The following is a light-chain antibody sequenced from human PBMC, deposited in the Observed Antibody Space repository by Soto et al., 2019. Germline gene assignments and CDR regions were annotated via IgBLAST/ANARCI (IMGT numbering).Light chain of an antibody. V-gene: IGLV2-14*01. J-gene: IGLJ1*01. Sequence: QSALTQPASVSGSPGQSITISCTGTSSDIGDYNYVSWYQHHPDKAPKLVIFEVSNRPSGASYRFSGSKSGNTASLTISGLQAEDEADYYCSSYSSSSTPYLFGTGTKLTVL. CDR1: SSDIGDYNY. CDR3: SSYSSSSTPYL. CDR2: EVS.